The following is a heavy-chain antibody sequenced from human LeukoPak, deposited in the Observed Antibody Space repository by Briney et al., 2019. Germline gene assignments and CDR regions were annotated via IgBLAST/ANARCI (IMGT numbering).Heavy chain of an antibody. CDR1: GLTFYDYA. V-gene: IGHV3-9*01. CDR3: AAGAGITRY. CDR2: ITWNSGSI. J-gene: IGHJ4*02. D-gene: IGHD3-10*01. Sequence: GRSLRLSCAASGLTFYDYAMHWVRQAPGKGLEWVSGITWNSGSIAYADSVKGRFTISRDNAKNSLYLQMSTLRSEDTALYYCAAGAGITRYWGQGTLVTVSS.